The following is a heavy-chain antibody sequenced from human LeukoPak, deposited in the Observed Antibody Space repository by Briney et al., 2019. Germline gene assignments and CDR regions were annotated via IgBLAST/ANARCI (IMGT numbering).Heavy chain of an antibody. D-gene: IGHD3-10*01. Sequence: SETLSLTCTLSGDSISSYYWSWIRQPPEKGLEWIAYISYSGSTNYNPSLKSRVTISVDTSKTQLSLKMNSVTAADTAVDYCARLQRITMAGPDYWYFDLWGRGTLVTVSS. J-gene: IGHJ2*01. CDR1: GDSISSYY. CDR2: ISYSGST. CDR3: ARLQRITMAGPDYWYFDL. V-gene: IGHV4-59*01.